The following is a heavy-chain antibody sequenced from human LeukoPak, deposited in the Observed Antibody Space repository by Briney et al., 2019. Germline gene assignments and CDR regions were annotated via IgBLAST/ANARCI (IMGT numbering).Heavy chain of an antibody. CDR2: IYHSGST. Sequence: SETLSLTCTVSGGSISSGGYYWSWIRQPPGKGLEWIGYIYHSGSTYYNPSLKSRVTISVDRSKNQFSLKLSSVTAADTAVYYCAKQSIAARHFDYWGQGTLVTVSS. D-gene: IGHD6-6*01. CDR1: GGSISSGGYY. CDR3: AKQSIAARHFDY. J-gene: IGHJ4*02. V-gene: IGHV4-30-2*01.